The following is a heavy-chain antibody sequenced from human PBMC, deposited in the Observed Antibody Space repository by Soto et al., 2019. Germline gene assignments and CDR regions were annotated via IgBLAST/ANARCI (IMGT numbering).Heavy chain of an antibody. CDR2: IYYSGST. CDR3: ARTGSYYKTFHI. V-gene: IGHV4-59*01. J-gene: IGHJ4*02. Sequence: SETLSLTCTVSGGSLSSYYWTWIRQPPGKGLEWIGYIYYSGSTNYNPSLKSRVTISVDTSKNQFSLKLSSVTAADTAVYYCARTGSYYKTFHIWGQGTLVTVSS. CDR1: GGSLSSYY. D-gene: IGHD1-26*01.